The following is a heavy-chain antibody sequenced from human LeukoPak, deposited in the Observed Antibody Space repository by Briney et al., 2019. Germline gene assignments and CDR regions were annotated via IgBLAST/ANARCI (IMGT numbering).Heavy chain of an antibody. CDR3: TTGFGLEVRAFDY. CDR2: IKSKTDGGTT. CDR1: GFTFSNAW. J-gene: IGHJ4*02. V-gene: IGHV3-15*01. D-gene: IGHD1-7*01. Sequence: GGSLRLSCAASGFTFSNAWMSWVHQAPEKGLEWVGRIKSKTDGGTTDYAAPVKGRFTISRDDSKNTLYLQMNSLKTEDTAVYYCTTGFGLEVRAFDYWGQGTLVTVSS.